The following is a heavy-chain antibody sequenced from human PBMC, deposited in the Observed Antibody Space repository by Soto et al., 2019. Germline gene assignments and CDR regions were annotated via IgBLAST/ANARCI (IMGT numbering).Heavy chain of an antibody. CDR1: GYTFTSYG. Sequence: ASVKVSCKASGYTFTSYGISWVRQAPGQGLEWMGWISAYNGNTNYAQKLQGRVTMTTDTSTSTAYMELRSLRSDDTAVYYCAREQDIVVVPAAIDYYYYGMDVWGQGTTVTVSS. V-gene: IGHV1-18*01. CDR2: ISAYNGNT. CDR3: AREQDIVVVPAAIDYYYYGMDV. J-gene: IGHJ6*02. D-gene: IGHD2-2*01.